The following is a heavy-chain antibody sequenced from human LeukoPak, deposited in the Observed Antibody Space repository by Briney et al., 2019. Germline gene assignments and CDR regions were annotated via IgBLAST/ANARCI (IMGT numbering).Heavy chain of an antibody. D-gene: IGHD7-27*01. CDR1: GFTFSSYA. J-gene: IGHJ4*02. Sequence: GGSLRLSCAASGFTFSSYAMSWVRQAPGKGLEWVSAVSGSGGTTYYADSVKGRFTISRDNSKDTLYLQVNSLRAEDTAVYYCAKDGGLWVSAHWGDSWGRGTLVTVSS. CDR2: VSGSGGTT. V-gene: IGHV3-23*01. CDR3: AKDGGLWVSAHWGDS.